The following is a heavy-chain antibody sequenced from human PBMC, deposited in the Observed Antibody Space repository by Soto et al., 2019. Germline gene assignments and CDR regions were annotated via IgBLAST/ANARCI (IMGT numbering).Heavy chain of an antibody. CDR1: QFNLDRFRTSV. CDR2: VVVGSGLT. CDR3: ARKMPALYYFGI. V-gene: IGHV1-58*01. D-gene: IGHD3-10*01. J-gene: IGHJ4*02. Sequence: GASVKVSCKASQFNLDRFRTSVVQWVRQSRGQGLEWVGWVVVGSGLTNYAQQFQGKVTITWDMSTSTAYMELSSLRFEDTAVYYFARKMPALYYFGIWGQGTQVNLSS.